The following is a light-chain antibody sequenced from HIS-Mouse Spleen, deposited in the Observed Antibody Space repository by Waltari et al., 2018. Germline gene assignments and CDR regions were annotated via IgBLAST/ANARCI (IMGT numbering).Light chain of an antibody. CDR1: KLGDKY. CDR2: QDS. CDR3: QAWDSSTYV. V-gene: IGLV3-1*01. J-gene: IGLJ1*01. Sequence: SYELTQPPSVSVSPGQTASITCPGDKLGDKYACWYQQKPGQSPVLVIYQDSKRPSGIPERFSGSNSGNTATQTISGTQAMDEADYYCQAWDSSTYVFGTGTKVTVL.